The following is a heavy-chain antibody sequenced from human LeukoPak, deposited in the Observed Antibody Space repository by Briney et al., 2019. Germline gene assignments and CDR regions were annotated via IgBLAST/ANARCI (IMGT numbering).Heavy chain of an antibody. CDR1: GFTFSNYN. J-gene: IGHJ6*03. V-gene: IGHV3-21*01. Sequence: GGSLRLSCAAFGFTFSNYNMNWVRQAPGKGLEWVSSITPSSSYIYYADSVKGRFTISRDNAKNSLYLQMNSLRAEDTAVYYCARDHIPPAGAVDYYYMDVWGKGTTVTISS. D-gene: IGHD2-21*01. CDR3: ARDHIPPAGAVDYYYMDV. CDR2: ITPSSSYI.